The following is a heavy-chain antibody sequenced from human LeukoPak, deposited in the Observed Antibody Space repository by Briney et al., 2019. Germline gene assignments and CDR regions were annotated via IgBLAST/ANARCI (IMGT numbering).Heavy chain of an antibody. J-gene: IGHJ4*02. CDR2: IYSADST. CDR1: GFSVSSNY. Sequence: GGSLRLSCAVSGFSVSSNYMSWVRQAPGKGLEWVSLIYSADSTYYADSVKGRFTISRDNSKNMLYLQMNSLRAEDTAVYYCARNTLLRDWGQGTLVTVSS. V-gene: IGHV3-66*01. D-gene: IGHD2-15*01. CDR3: ARNTLLRD.